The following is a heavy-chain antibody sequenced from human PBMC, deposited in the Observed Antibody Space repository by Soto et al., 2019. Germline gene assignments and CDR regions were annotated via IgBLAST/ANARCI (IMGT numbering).Heavy chain of an antibody. V-gene: IGHV1-69*13. CDR3: ARSITKYYYYYGMDV. Sequence: SVKVSCKASGGTFSSYAISWVRQAPGQGLEWMGGIIPIFGTANYAQKFQGRVTITADESTSTAYMELSSLRSEDTAVYYCARSITKYYYYYGMDVWGQGTTVTVSS. CDR2: IIPIFGTA. D-gene: IGHD2-2*01. J-gene: IGHJ6*02. CDR1: GGTFSSYA.